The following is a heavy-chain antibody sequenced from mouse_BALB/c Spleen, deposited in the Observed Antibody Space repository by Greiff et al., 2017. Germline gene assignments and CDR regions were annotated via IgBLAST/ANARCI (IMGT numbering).Heavy chain of an antibody. CDR2: IRNKANGYTT. CDR1: GFTFTDYY. V-gene: IGHV7-3*02. Sequence: EVKLVESGGGLVQPGGSLRLSCATSGFTFTDYYMSWVRQPPGKALEWLGFIRNKANGYTTEYSASVKGRFTISRDNSQSILYLQMNTLRAEDRATYYCARLVITPVVAHFDYWGQGTTRTVSS. J-gene: IGHJ2*01. CDR3: ARLVITPVVAHFDY. D-gene: IGHD1-1*01.